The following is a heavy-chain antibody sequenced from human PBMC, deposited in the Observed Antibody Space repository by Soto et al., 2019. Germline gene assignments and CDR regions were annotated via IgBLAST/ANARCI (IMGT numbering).Heavy chain of an antibody. CDR1: GFTFSSYG. J-gene: IGHJ4*02. Sequence: GGSLRLSCAASGFTFSSYGMHWVRQAPGKGLEWVAVISYDGSNKYYADSVKGRFTISRDNSKNTLYLQMNSQRAEDTSVYYCAKVGNIVATIGTSPDYWGQGTLVTVSS. V-gene: IGHV3-30*18. CDR3: AKVGNIVATIGTSPDY. D-gene: IGHD5-12*01. CDR2: ISYDGSNK.